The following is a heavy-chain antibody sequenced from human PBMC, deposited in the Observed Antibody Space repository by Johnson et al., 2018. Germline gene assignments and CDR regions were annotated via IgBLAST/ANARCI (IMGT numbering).Heavy chain of an antibody. J-gene: IGHJ3*02. Sequence: EVQLLETGGGLVKPGGSLRLSCAASGFTLSSYIMNWVRQAPGKGLEWVSSISGSSGYVYYADPVKGRFTISRDNAKNSLYLHMNSLRAEDTALYYFARAYPSTYSGSYFAFDIWGQGTMVTVSS. CDR3: ARAYPSTYSGSYFAFDI. V-gene: IGHV3-21*04. D-gene: IGHD1-26*01. CDR1: GFTLSSYI. CDR2: ISGSSGYV.